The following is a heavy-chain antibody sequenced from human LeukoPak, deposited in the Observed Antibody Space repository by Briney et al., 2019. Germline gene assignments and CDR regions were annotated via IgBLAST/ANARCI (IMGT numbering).Heavy chain of an antibody. Sequence: PSQTLSLTCTVSGVSISSGDYYWSWIRQPPGKGLEWIGYIYYSGSTYYNPSLKSRVTISVDTSKNQFSLKLSSVTAADTAVYYCARVSAAAKYWFDPWGQGTLVTVSS. CDR1: GVSISSGDYY. D-gene: IGHD6-13*01. V-gene: IGHV4-30-4*08. J-gene: IGHJ5*02. CDR2: IYYSGST. CDR3: ARVSAAAKYWFDP.